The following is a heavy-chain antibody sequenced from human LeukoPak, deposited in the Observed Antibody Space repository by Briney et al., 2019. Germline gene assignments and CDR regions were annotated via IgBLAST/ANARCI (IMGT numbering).Heavy chain of an antibody. J-gene: IGHJ4*02. CDR1: GGSISSSSYY. CDR2: IYYSGST. Sequence: SETLSLTCTVSGGSISSSSYYWGWIRQPPGKGLEWIGSIYYSGSTYYNPSLKSRVTISVDTSKNQFSLKLSSVTAADTAVYYCARRGAAAGQIDYWGQGTLVTVSS. V-gene: IGHV4-39*01. CDR3: ARRGAAAGQIDY. D-gene: IGHD6-13*01.